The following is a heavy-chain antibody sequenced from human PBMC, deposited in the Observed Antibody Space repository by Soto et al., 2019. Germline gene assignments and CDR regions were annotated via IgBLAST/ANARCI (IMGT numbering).Heavy chain of an antibody. CDR2: IYYSGST. Sequence: PSETLSLTCTVSCCFISSYYWSWIRQPPGKGLEWIGYIYYSGSTNYNPSLKSRVTISVDTSKNQFSLKLSSVTAADTAVYYCARAYGGYADYWGQGALVTVSS. CDR1: CCFISSYY. V-gene: IGHV4-59*01. CDR3: ARAYGGYADY. J-gene: IGHJ4*02. D-gene: IGHD5-12*01.